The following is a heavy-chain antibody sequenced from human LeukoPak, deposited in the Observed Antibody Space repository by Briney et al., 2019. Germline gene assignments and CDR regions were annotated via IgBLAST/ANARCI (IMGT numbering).Heavy chain of an antibody. CDR2: FDPEDGET. V-gene: IGHV1-24*01. J-gene: IGHJ4*02. Sequence: ASVKVSCKVSGYTLTELSMHWVRQAPGKGLEWMGGFDPEDGETIYAQKFQGRVTMTEDTSTDTAYMELSSLRSGDTAVYYCATEYSSGWYGGFDYWGQGTLVTVSS. CDR3: ATEYSSGWYGGFDY. CDR1: GYTLTELS. D-gene: IGHD6-19*01.